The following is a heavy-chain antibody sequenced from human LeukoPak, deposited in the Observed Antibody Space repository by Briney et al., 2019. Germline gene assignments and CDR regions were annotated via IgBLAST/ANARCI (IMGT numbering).Heavy chain of an antibody. CDR1: GGSMFSYY. J-gene: IGHJ2*01. Sequence: SETLSLTCTVSGGSMFSYYWNWIRQPPGKGLEWVGYIYSSGITNYSPSLRRRGTISVATSRNQFSLRLTSVTAADTAIYYCARRAYYDSSGYHPTSGYFDLWGRGTLVTVSS. CDR2: IYSSGIT. V-gene: IGHV4-4*08. D-gene: IGHD3-22*01. CDR3: ARRAYYDSSGYHPTSGYFDL.